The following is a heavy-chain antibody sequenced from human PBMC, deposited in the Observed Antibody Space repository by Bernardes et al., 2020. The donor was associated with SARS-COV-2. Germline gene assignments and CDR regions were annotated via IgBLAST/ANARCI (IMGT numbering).Heavy chain of an antibody. J-gene: IGHJ4*02. CDR1: GASIHNYY. D-gene: IGHD3-10*01. CDR3: ARGLYFGELSLDF. CDR2: FDYTDTT. Sequence: SETLYLTCTVSGASIHNYYWTWIRQPPGKGLEWIGHFDYTDTTSQNPSLYNPSLKSRVTISVDMSKNQFSLRLNSVTAADTAVYYCARGLYFGELSLDFWGQGSLVTVSS. V-gene: IGHV4-59*01.